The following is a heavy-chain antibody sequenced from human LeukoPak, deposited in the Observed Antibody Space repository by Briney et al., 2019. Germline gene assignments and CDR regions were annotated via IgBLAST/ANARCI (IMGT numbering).Heavy chain of an antibody. CDR2: INPNSGGT. D-gene: IGHD1-26*01. J-gene: IGHJ4*02. V-gene: IGHV1-2*02. CDR3: ARDSRLGTPLLWELLRPLYFDY. CDR1: GYTFTGYY. Sequence: ASVKVSCKASGYTFTGYYMHWVRQAPGQGLEWMGWINPNSGGTNYARKFQGRVTMTRDTSISTAYMELSRLRSDDTAVYYCARDSRLGTPLLWELLRPLYFDYWGQGTLVTVSS.